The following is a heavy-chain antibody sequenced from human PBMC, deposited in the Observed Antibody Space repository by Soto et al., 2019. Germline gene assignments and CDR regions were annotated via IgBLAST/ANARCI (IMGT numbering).Heavy chain of an antibody. J-gene: IGHJ4*02. V-gene: IGHV4-31*03. CDR2: IFYSGRF. CDR1: GGSISSGGSY. D-gene: IGHD3-3*01. CDR3: ARAPETAPIIGVVVPHFFAS. Sequence: QVQLQESGPGLVKPSQTLSLTCTVSGGSISSGGSYWSWIRQRPGKGLKWIGYIFYSGRFYYIPFVRCRVMISADSSNNQFSLKLSSVTAADTAFYYFARAPETAPIIGVVVPHFFASWGRGTLVTVSS.